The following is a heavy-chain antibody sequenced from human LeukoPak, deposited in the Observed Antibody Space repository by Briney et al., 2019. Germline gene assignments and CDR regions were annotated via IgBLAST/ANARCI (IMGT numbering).Heavy chain of an antibody. D-gene: IGHD4-23*01. CDR3: AKYTNYGGNSGLFYL. V-gene: IGHV3-9*01. CDR2: ISWNSDSI. Sequence: GGSLRLSCGASGFTFDDYVMHWVRRAPGKGLEGVSGISWNSDSIGYADSVKGRFTASRDNANNSLYLQMNSLRAEDTVLYYCAKYTNYGGNSGLFYLWGRGTLVTLSS. J-gene: IGHJ2*01. CDR1: GFTFDDYV.